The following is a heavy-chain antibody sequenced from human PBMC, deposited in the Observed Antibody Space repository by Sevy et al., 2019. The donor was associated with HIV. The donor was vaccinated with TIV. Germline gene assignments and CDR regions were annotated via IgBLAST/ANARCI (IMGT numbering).Heavy chain of an antibody. V-gene: IGHV3-30-3*01. D-gene: IGHD4-17*01. CDR1: GFTFSSYA. CDR3: ARSYRYGDSHLTYYYYGMDV. CDR2: ISYDGSNK. J-gene: IGHJ6*02. Sequence: GGSLRLSCAASGFTFSSYAMHWVRQAPGKGLEWVAVISYDGSNKYYADSVKGRFTISRDNSKNTLYLQMNSLRAEDTAVYYCARSYRYGDSHLTYYYYGMDVWGQGTTVTVSS.